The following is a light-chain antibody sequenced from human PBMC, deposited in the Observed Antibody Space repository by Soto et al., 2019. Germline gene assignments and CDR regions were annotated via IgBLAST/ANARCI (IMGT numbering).Light chain of an antibody. CDR2: GAT. J-gene: IGKJ5*01. Sequence: EIVMTQSPAILSVSPGDRATLSCRANQSISSNLAWYQQKPGQAPRLLIYGATTRATGIPARFSGSGSGTDFTLTINSLQSEDFAVYYCQQYGSSPPITFGQGTRLEIK. V-gene: IGKV3D-15*01. CDR3: QQYGSSPPIT. CDR1: QSISSN.